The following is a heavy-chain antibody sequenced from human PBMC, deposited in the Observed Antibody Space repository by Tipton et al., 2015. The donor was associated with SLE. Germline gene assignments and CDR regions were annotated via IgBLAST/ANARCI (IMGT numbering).Heavy chain of an antibody. V-gene: IGHV4-59*08. CDR2: ISYDGRT. CDR3: ARHVGVAYYYAMDV. D-gene: IGHD2-15*01. J-gene: IGHJ6*02. Sequence: LRLSCTVSGGSISNYYWSWIRQPPGKGLEWIGFISYDGRTKYNPSLKSRVTISVDTSKNQFSLKLSSVTAADTAVYYCARHVGVAYYYAMDVWGQGTTVVISS. CDR1: GGSISNYY.